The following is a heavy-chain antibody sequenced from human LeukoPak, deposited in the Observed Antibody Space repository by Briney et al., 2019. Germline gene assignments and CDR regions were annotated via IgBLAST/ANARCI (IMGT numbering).Heavy chain of an antibody. CDR3: ARVSRDAFDI. CDR1: GYTFPIYT. Sequence: GESLKISCKASGYTFPIYTMHWVRQAPGQRLEWMGWINVGNGNTKYSQEFQGRVTITRDTSASTAYMELSSLRSEDMAVYYCARVSRDAFDIWGQGTMVTVSS. CDR2: INVGNGNT. D-gene: IGHD3-3*02. J-gene: IGHJ3*02. V-gene: IGHV1-3*03.